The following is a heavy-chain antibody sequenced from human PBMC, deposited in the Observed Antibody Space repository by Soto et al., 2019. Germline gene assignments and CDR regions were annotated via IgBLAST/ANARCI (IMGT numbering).Heavy chain of an antibody. CDR2: ISGYNGNT. Sequence: QVQLVQSGAEVKKPGASVKVSCKTSGYTFTSYGVSWVRQARGQGLEWVGWISGYNGNTNYAQTLQGRGAMTTDTSTATGYMELGGLRSDDTAIYFCARGYVYYWGQGTLVTVSS. CDR3: ARGYVYY. CDR1: GYTFTSYG. J-gene: IGHJ4*02. V-gene: IGHV1-18*04.